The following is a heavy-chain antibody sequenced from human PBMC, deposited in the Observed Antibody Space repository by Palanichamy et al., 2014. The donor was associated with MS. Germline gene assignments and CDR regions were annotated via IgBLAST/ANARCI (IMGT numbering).Heavy chain of an antibody. J-gene: IGHJ4*02. D-gene: IGHD1-1*01. CDR3: AKGYGNNINWYESYFGS. CDR2: ISGGGGTT. CDR1: GFTFSNYA. Sequence: EVQLLESGGGLVQPGGSLRLSCAASGFTFSNYAMSWVRQAPGKGLEWVSGISGGGGTTHYAGSVKGRLTISRDNSKNTLYLQMNSLRDEDTAVYYCAKGYGNNINWYESYFGSWGQGTLVTVSS. V-gene: IGHV3-23*01.